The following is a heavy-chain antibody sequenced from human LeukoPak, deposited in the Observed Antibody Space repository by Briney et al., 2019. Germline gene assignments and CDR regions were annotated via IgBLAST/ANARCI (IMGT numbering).Heavy chain of an antibody. J-gene: IGHJ5*02. D-gene: IGHD3-16*01. CDR1: GGSISSYY. CDR2: IYTSGST. V-gene: IGHV4-4*07. Sequence: SSETLSLTCTVSGGSISSYYWSWIRQPAGKGLEWIGRIYTSGSTNYNPSLKSRVTMSVDTSKNQFSLKLSSVTAADTAVYYCARDLGANYVDNWFDPWGQGTLVTVSS. CDR3: ARDLGANYVDNWFDP.